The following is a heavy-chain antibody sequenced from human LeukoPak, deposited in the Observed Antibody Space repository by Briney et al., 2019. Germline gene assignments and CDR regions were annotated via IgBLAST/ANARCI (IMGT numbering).Heavy chain of an antibody. CDR3: GGSPGTTNDYYYGMDV. D-gene: IGHD1-1*01. CDR2: INPNSGGT. V-gene: IGHV1-2*02. Sequence: ASVKVSCTASGYTFTGYYMHWLRQAPGQRLGWMGWINPNSGGTNYAQKFQVRVTMTRDTSISTAYMELSRLRSDDTAVYYCGGSPGTTNDYYYGMDVWGQGTTVTVSS. J-gene: IGHJ6*02. CDR1: GYTFTGYY.